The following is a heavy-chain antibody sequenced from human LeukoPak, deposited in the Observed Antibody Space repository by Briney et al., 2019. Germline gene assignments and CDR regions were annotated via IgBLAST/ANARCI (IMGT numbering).Heavy chain of an antibody. J-gene: IGHJ4*02. CDR2: IWNDGSDK. Sequence: PGGSVRLTCTTSGFTFSHYAMHWVRQAPGKGLQWVAVIWNDGSDKYYGDSVKGRFTISRDNSKKTVYLQLSSLRVEDTAVYYCAKDAERGFDFSNFLQSWGQGTLVTVSS. D-gene: IGHD4-11*01. CDR3: AKDAERGFDFSNFLQS. CDR1: GFTFSHYA. V-gene: IGHV3-33*06.